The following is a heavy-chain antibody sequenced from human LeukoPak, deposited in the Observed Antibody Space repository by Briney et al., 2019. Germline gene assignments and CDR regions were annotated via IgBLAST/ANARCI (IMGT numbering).Heavy chain of an antibody. CDR3: ARGSAAVTTFDP. CDR1: GYTFTSYD. Sequence: ASVKVSCKASGYTFTSYDINWVRQATGQGLEWLGWMSASSGNTGYAQKFQGRVSMTRATSISTAYLELSSLTFEDTAVYYCARGSAAVTTFDPWGQETLVTVSS. D-gene: IGHD6-13*01. V-gene: IGHV1-8*01. CDR2: MSASSGNT. J-gene: IGHJ5*02.